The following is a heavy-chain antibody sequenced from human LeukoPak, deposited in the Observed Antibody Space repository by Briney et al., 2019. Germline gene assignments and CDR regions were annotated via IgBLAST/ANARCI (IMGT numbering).Heavy chain of an antibody. CDR2: IYYSGST. Sequence: PSETLSLTCTVSGGSISSYYWSWIRQPPGKGLEWIGYIYYSGSTNYNPSLKSRVTISVDTSKNQFSLKLSSVTAADTAVYYCARERRNDYVWGSYRYGLWAFDIWGQGTMATVSS. CDR1: GGSISSYY. CDR3: ARERRNDYVWGSYRYGLWAFDI. V-gene: IGHV4-59*01. D-gene: IGHD3-16*02. J-gene: IGHJ3*02.